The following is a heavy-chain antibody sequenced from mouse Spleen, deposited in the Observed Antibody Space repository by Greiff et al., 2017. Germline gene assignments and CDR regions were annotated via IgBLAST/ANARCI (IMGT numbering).Heavy chain of an antibody. V-gene: IGHV5-16*01. Sequence: EVKLMESEGGLVQPGSSMKLSCTASGFTFSDYYMAWVRQVPEKGLEWVANINYDGSSTYYLDSLKSRFIISRDNAKNILYLQMSSLKSEDTATYYCAREGAYGNLDYWGQGTTLTVSS. CDR3: AREGAYGNLDY. J-gene: IGHJ2*01. CDR1: GFTFSDYY. D-gene: IGHD2-1*01. CDR2: INYDGSST.